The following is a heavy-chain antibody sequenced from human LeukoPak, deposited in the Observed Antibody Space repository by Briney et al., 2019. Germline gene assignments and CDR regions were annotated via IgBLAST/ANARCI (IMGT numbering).Heavy chain of an antibody. CDR1: GGSISSYY. V-gene: IGHV4-59*01. J-gene: IGHJ6*02. Sequence: SETLSLTCTVSGGSISSYYWSWIRQPPGKGLEWIGHIYYSGSTNYNPSLKSRLTISVDTSKNQFSLKLNSVTAADTAVYYCARGGAHYYYGMDVWGQGTTVTVSS. CDR3: ARGGAHYYYGMDV. CDR2: IYYSGST.